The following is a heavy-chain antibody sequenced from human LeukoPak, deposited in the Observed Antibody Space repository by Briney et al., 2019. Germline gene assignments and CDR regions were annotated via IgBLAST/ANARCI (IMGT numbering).Heavy chain of an antibody. CDR3: ARGRRVTTIYGRYRFDY. J-gene: IGHJ4*02. D-gene: IGHD4-17*01. CDR2: INHSGST. CDR1: GFTFSSYA. Sequence: PGGSLRLSCAASGFTFSSYAMSWVRQAPGKGLEWIGEINHSGSTNYNPSLKSRVTISVDTSKNQFSLKLSSVTAADTAVYYCARGRRVTTIYGRYRFDYWGQGTLVTVSS. V-gene: IGHV4-34*01.